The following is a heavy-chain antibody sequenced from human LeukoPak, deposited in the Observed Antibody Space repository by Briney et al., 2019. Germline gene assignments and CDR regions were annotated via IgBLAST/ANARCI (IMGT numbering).Heavy chain of an antibody. CDR3: ERGHILTGYSRFDY. D-gene: IGHD3-9*01. J-gene: IGHJ4*02. V-gene: IGHV1-69*06. CDR1: GGTFSSYA. CDR2: IIPIFGTA. Sequence: ASVKVSCKASGGTFSSYAISWVRQAPGQGLEWMGGIIPIFGTANYAQKFQGRVTITADKSTSTAYMELSSLRSEDTAVYYCERGHILTGYSRFDYWGQGTLVTVSS.